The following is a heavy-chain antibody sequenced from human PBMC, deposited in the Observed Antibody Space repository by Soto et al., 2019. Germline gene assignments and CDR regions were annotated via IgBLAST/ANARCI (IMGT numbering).Heavy chain of an antibody. Sequence: QVQLVQSGAEVKKPGSSVRVSCKASGDTFSSYAISWVRQAPGQGLEWMGGIIPIFGTENYAQKFQGRVTITADESTSTAYMELSSLRSEDTAGYYCARDRIAGSKYYYGMDVWGQGTTVTVSS. CDR2: IIPIFGTE. J-gene: IGHJ6*02. CDR3: ARDRIAGSKYYYGMDV. D-gene: IGHD6-13*01. V-gene: IGHV1-69*01. CDR1: GDTFSSYA.